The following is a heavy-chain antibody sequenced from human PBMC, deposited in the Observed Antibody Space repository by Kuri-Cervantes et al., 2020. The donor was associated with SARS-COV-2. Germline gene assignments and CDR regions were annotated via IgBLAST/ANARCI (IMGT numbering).Heavy chain of an antibody. CDR3: ARGPYGMDV. CDR1: GGSISSYY. Sequence: SETLSLTCTVSGGSISSYYWSWNRQPPGKGLEWIGYIYYSGSTNYNPSLKSRVTISVDTSKNQFSLKLSSVTAADTAVYYCARGPYGMDVWGQGTTVTVSS. CDR2: IYYSGST. V-gene: IGHV4-59*08. J-gene: IGHJ6*02.